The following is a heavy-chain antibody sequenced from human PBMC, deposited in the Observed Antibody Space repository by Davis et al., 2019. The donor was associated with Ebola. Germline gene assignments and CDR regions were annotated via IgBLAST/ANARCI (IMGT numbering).Heavy chain of an antibody. D-gene: IGHD3-9*01. Sequence: GGSLRLSCAASGFTFSSYGMHWVRQAPGKGLEWVAFIRYDGSNKYYADSVKGRFTISRDNSKNTLYLQMNSLRAEDTAVYYCAKEEGPTYYDILTGYYPFDYWGQGTLVTVSS. CDR3: AKEEGPTYYDILTGYYPFDY. V-gene: IGHV3-30*02. J-gene: IGHJ4*02. CDR2: IRYDGSNK. CDR1: GFTFSSYG.